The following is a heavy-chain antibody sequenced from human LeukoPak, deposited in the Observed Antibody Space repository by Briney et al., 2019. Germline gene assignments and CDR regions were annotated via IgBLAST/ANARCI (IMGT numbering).Heavy chain of an antibody. V-gene: IGHV2-5*08. CDR1: GFSLTTVGMC. CDR3: ARVPYDYVWGSYRTNWFDP. CDR2: IYWNDDK. Sequence: SGPALVKPIQTLTLTCTLSGFSLTTVGMCVSWIRQPPGKALEWLALIYWNDDKRYSPSLKSRLTITKDTSKNQVVLTMTNMDPVDTATYYCARVPYDYVWGSYRTNWFDPWGQGTLVTVSS. J-gene: IGHJ5*02. D-gene: IGHD3-16*02.